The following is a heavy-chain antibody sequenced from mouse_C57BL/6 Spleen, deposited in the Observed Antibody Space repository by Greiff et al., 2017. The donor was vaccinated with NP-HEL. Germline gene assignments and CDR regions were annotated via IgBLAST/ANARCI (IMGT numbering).Heavy chain of an antibody. D-gene: IGHD2-4*01. J-gene: IGHJ2*01. CDR3: AIRGDYGRGNYFDY. CDR1: GFTFSSHG. CDR2: ISSGGSYT. V-gene: IGHV5-6*01. Sequence: EVKLVESGGDLVKPGGSLKLSCAASGFTFSSHGMSWVRQTPDKRLEWVATISSGGSYTYYPDSVKGRFTISRDNAKNTLYLQMSRLKAEDTAMYSCAIRGDYGRGNYFDYWGQGTTLTVSS.